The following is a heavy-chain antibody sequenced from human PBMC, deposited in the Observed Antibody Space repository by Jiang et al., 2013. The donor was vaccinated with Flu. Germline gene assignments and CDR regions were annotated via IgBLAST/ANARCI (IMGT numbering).Heavy chain of an antibody. J-gene: IGHJ3*02. CDR2: IDPSDSYT. V-gene: IGHV5-10-1*01. Sequence: GAEVKKPGESLRISCEGSGYGFTNYWINWVRQMPGKGLEWMGRIDPSDSYTNYSPSFRGHVTISVDKSISTAYLQWSSLKASDTAMYYCARQGAARNDAFNIWGQGT. D-gene: IGHD6-13*01. CDR1: GYGFTNYW. CDR3: ARQGAARNDAFNI.